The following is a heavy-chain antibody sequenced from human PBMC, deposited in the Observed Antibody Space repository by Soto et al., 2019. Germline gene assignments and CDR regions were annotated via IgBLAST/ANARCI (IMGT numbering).Heavy chain of an antibody. J-gene: IGHJ4*02. CDR2: IYWDDDK. Sequence: QITLKESGPTLVKPTQTLTLTCTFSGFSLSTSGVGVGWIRQPPGKALEWLALIYWDDDKRYSPSLKSRLTTTKHPSKNPVVLTMTNMDPVDTATSYCAHFSTGAHHVYWGQGTLVTVSS. CDR1: GFSLSTSGVG. CDR3: AHFSTGAHHVY. V-gene: IGHV2-5*02.